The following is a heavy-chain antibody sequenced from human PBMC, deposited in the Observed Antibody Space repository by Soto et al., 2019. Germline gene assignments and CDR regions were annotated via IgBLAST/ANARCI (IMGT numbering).Heavy chain of an antibody. Sequence: GSLRLSCAASGLSVSSNDMSGVRQPPGKGLEWVSVIYSGGSTYYADSVKGRFTISRDNSKNTLYLQMNSLRAEDTAVYYCAIADFWSGYYSDYWGQGTLVTVSS. CDR1: GLSVSSND. J-gene: IGHJ4*02. D-gene: IGHD3-3*01. CDR2: IYSGGST. V-gene: IGHV3-53*01. CDR3: AIADFWSGYYSDY.